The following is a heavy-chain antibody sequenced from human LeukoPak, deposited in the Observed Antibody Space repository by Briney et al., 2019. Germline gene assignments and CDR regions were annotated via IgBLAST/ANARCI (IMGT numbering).Heavy chain of an antibody. CDR2: LYTSGST. D-gene: IGHD1-26*01. CDR1: GGSISSYY. Sequence: SETLSLTCSVSGGSISSYYWSWIRQPAGKGLEWIGRLYTSGSTNYNPSLKSRGTMSVDTSKNQFSLKLSSVTAADTAVYYCARDGGVGAQYYFDYWGQGTLVTVSS. V-gene: IGHV4-4*07. CDR3: ARDGGVGAQYYFDY. J-gene: IGHJ4*02.